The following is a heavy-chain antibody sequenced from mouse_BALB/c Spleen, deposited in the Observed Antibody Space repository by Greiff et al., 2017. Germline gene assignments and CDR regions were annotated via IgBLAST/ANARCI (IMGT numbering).Heavy chain of an antibody. V-gene: IGHV1-18*01. J-gene: IGHJ4*01. Sequence: VQLQQSGPELVKPGASVKIPCKASGYTFTDYNMDWVKQSHGKSLEWIGDINPNNGGTIYNQKFKGKATLTVDKSSSTAYMELRSLTSEDTAVYYCARWLLPNYYAMDYWGQGTSVTVSS. D-gene: IGHD2-3*01. CDR1: GYTFTDYN. CDR2: INPNNGGT. CDR3: ARWLLPNYYAMDY.